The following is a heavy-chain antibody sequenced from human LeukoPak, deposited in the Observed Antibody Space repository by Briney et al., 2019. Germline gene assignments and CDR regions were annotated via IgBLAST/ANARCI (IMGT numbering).Heavy chain of an antibody. CDR2: ISGSGGST. V-gene: IGHV3-23*01. J-gene: IGHJ3*02. D-gene: IGHD3-22*01. CDR1: GFTFSSYA. Sequence: GGSLRLSCAASGFTFSSYAMSWVRQAPGKGLEWVSAISGSGGSTYYADSVKGRFTISRDNSKNTLYLQMNSLRAEDTAVYYCARDPWRYYYDSSGYYSGAFDIWGQGTMVTVSS. CDR3: ARDPWRYYYDSSGYYSGAFDI.